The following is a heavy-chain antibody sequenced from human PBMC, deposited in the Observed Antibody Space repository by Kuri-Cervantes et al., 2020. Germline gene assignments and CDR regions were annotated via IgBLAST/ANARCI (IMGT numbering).Heavy chain of an antibody. Sequence: GESLKISCAASGFTFNIYGMHWVRQAPGKGLEWVAFIRYDGSNKYYADSVKGRFTISRDNSKNTLYVHMNSLRADDTAVYYCAREGGDRWSVDYWGQGTLVTVSS. J-gene: IGHJ4*02. CDR3: AREGGDRWSVDY. CDR1: GFTFNIYG. D-gene: IGHD3-3*01. CDR2: IRYDGSNK. V-gene: IGHV3-30*02.